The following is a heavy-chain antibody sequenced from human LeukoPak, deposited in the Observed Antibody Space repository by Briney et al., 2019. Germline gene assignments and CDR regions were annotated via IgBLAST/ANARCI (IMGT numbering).Heavy chain of an antibody. CDR2: IKQDGSQK. CDR1: GFTFSSSW. D-gene: IGHD4-17*01. Sequence: GSLRLSCAAPGFTFSSSWMSWVRQAPEKGLEWVAHIKQDGSQKYYVDSVRGRFTISRDNIKNSVYLQMNSLRAEDTAVYYCARDYGDLPIDYWGQGTLVTVSS. J-gene: IGHJ4*02. CDR3: ARDYGDLPIDY. V-gene: IGHV3-7*01.